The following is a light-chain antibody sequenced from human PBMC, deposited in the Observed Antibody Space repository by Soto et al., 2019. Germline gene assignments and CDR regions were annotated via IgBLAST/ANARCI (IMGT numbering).Light chain of an antibody. V-gene: IGKV1-27*01. CDR3: QKYNSAHLT. Sequence: DIQMTQSPSSLSASLGDRVTITCRARQDISVYLAWFQQKPGKVPKLLIYAASTLQSGVPSRFSGSGSGTDFTLTISSLQPEDVATYYCQKYNSAHLTFGGGTKVEIK. CDR1: QDISVY. CDR2: AAS. J-gene: IGKJ4*01.